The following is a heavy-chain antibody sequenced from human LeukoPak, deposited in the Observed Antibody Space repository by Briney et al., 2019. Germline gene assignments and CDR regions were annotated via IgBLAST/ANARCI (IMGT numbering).Heavy chain of an antibody. J-gene: IGHJ4*02. V-gene: IGHV3-30*18. D-gene: IGHD3-10*01. CDR1: GFTFSSYG. Sequence: PGGSLRLSCAASGFTFSSYGMHWVHQAPGKGLEWVAVISYDGSNKYYADSVKGRFTISRDNSKNTLYLQMNSLRAEDTAVYYCAKNLPPYYYGSGSLDYWGQGTLVTVSS. CDR3: AKNLPPYYYGSGSLDY. CDR2: ISYDGSNK.